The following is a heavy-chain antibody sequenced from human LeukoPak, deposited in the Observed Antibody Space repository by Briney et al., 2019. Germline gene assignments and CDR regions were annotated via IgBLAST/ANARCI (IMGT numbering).Heavy chain of an antibody. CDR3: ARGSGLGDWFDP. CDR2: IYYSGST. Sequence: SETLSLTCTVSGGSISSSSYYWGWIRQPPGKGLEWIGSIYYSGSTYYNPSLKSRATISVDTSKNQFSLKLSSVTAADTAVYYCARGSGLGDWFDPWGQGTLVTVSS. J-gene: IGHJ5*02. CDR1: GGSISSSSYY. V-gene: IGHV4-39*07.